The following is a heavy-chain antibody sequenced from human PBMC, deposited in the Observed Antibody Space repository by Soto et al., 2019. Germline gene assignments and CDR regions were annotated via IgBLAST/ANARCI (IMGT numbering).Heavy chain of an antibody. CDR3: AKAHSGYFYNWFDP. J-gene: IGHJ5*02. V-gene: IGHV3-23*01. CDR2: ISGSGGST. CDR1: GFTFSSYA. Sequence: PVGSLRLSCAASGFTFSSYAMSWVRQAPGKGLEWVSAISGSGGSTYYADSVKGRFTISRDNSKNTLYLQMNSLRAEDTAVYYCAKAHSGYFYNWFDPWGQGTLVTVSS. D-gene: IGHD5-12*01.